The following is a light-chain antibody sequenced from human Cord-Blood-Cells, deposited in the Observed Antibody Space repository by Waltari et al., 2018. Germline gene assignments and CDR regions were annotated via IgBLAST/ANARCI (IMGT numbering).Light chain of an antibody. J-gene: IGLJ3*02. CDR2: EGS. CDR3: CSYAGSSTFWV. CDR1: SSDVGSYNL. Sequence: QSALTQPASVSGSPGQSITISCPGTSSDVGSYNLFSWYQQHPGKAPQLMIYEGSKRPSGVSNRFSGSKSGNTASLTISGLQAEDEADYYCCSYAGSSTFWVFGGGTKLTVL. V-gene: IGLV2-23*01.